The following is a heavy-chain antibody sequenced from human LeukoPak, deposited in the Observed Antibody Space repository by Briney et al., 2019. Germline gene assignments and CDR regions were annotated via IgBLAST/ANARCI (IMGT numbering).Heavy chain of an antibody. CDR1: GYTFTSYA. J-gene: IGHJ4*02. Sequence: ASVKVSCKASGYTFTSYAMHWVRQAPGRRFEWMGWINAGNGHTKYSQNFQGRVTITRDSSANIVYMELSSLTSEDTAVYYCARGIWSATRVDYYLDNWGQGTLVTVSS. V-gene: IGHV1-3*01. CDR2: INAGNGHT. D-gene: IGHD5-24*01. CDR3: ARGIWSATRVDYYLDN.